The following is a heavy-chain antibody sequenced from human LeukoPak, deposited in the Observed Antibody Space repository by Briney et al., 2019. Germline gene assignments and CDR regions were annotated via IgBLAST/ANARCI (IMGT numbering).Heavy chain of an antibody. V-gene: IGHV2-5*02. J-gene: IGHJ4*02. D-gene: IGHD5-18*01. Sequence: SGPTLVKPTQTLTLACTTLGVSLSARGAGVGWSRQPPWKASKWLALIYWDDDKRYSPSLKSRLTITKHTSKHQVVLTMTNMDHVDTATYYCAHKQYQMDTERWGQGTLVTVSS. CDR3: AHKQYQMDTER. CDR2: IYWDDDK. CDR1: GVSLSARGAG.